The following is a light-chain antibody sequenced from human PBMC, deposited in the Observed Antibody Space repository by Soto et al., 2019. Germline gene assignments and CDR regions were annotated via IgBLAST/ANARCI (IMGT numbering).Light chain of an antibody. CDR2: GAT. Sequence: EIVLTQSPGTVSLSPGETATLSCRASQTVYSSYLAWYQQRPGQAPRLLIYGATTRATGVPDRFSGGGSGTDFTLTISRLEPEDFAVYNCQQYGSSPPNFGGGTMVEIE. V-gene: IGKV3-20*01. CDR1: QTVYSSY. J-gene: IGKJ4*01. CDR3: QQYGSSPPN.